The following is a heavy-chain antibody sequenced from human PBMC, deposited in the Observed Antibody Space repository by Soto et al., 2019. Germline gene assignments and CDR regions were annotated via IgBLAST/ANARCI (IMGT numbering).Heavy chain of an antibody. J-gene: IGHJ4*02. CDR1: GFTFSSYA. V-gene: IGHV3-30-3*01. CDR3: AREGSDYVGGIGAY. Sequence: QVQLVESGGGVVQPGRSLRLSCAASGFTFSSYAMHWVRQAPGKGLEWVAVISYDGSNKYYADSVKGRFTISRDNSKNTLYLQMNSLRAEDTAVYYCAREGSDYVGGIGAYWGQGTLVTVSS. D-gene: IGHD3-16*01. CDR2: ISYDGSNK.